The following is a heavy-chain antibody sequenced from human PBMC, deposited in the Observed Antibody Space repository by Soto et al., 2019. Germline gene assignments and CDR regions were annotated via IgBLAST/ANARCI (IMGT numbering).Heavy chain of an antibody. J-gene: IGHJ4*02. CDR3: ARHIVGARIDY. Sequence: SETQSHTCGVSGGSIGGSRDYWGWIRQPPGKGLEWIGYIYHSGSTYYNPSLKSRVTISVDRSKNQFSLKLSSVTAADTAVYYCARHIVGARIDYWGQGTLVTVSS. CDR2: IYHSGST. CDR1: GGSIGGSRDY. D-gene: IGHD1-26*01. V-gene: IGHV4-30-2*01.